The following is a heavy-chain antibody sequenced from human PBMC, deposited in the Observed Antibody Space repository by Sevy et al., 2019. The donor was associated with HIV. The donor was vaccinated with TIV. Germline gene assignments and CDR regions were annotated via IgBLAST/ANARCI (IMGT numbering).Heavy chain of an antibody. Sequence: ASVKVSCKASGYTFASYAMHWVRQAPGQGLEWMGWINADNANTRYSQNFQGRVTITRDTSASTAYMELSSLTSEDTAVYYCARDYDDSSGYHFDYWGQGTLVTVSS. CDR3: ARDYDDSSGYHFDY. CDR1: GYTFASYA. J-gene: IGHJ4*02. V-gene: IGHV1-3*01. D-gene: IGHD3-22*01. CDR2: INADNANT.